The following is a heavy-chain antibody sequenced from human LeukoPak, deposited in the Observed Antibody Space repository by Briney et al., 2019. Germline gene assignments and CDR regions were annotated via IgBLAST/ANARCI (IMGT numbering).Heavy chain of an antibody. D-gene: IGHD1-26*01. CDR3: ARGSGSHYY. J-gene: IGHJ4*02. CDR2: ISSSSSYI. CDR1: RFNLSSHN. V-gene: IGHV3-21*01. Sequence: PGGSLRLSCAASRFNLSSHNINWIRQAPGKGLEWVSSISSSSSYIYYADSVKGRFTISRDNAKNSLYLQMNSLRAEDTAVYYCARGSGSHYYWGQGTLVTVSS.